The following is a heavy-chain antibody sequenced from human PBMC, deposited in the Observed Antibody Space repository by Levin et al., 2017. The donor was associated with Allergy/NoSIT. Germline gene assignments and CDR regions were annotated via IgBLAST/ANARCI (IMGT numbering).Heavy chain of an antibody. CDR1: GASISTNTYY. CDR3: VRQPSGYQLLSRPHNVFDM. CDR2: IHHSGST. D-gene: IGHD2-2*01. J-gene: IGHJ3*02. V-gene: IGHV4-39*01. Sequence: SETLSLTCTVSGASISTNTYYWGWIRQAPEKGLEWIGSIHHSGSTYYNPSLKSRVTISVETSKNRFSLKLNSVTAADTAVFYCVRQPSGYQLLSRPHNVFDMWGQGTGVTVSS.